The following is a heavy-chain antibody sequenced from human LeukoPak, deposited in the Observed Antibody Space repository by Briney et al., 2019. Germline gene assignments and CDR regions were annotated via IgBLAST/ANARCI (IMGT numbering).Heavy chain of an antibody. CDR2: INPSGGST. Sequence: GASVKVSCKASGYTFTSYYMHWVRQAPGQGLEWMGIINPSGGSTSYAQKFQGGVTMTRDTSTSTVYMEMSSLRSEDTAVYYCAREREVARQYIYYYYGMDVWGQGTTVTVS. V-gene: IGHV1-46*01. CDR3: AREREVARQYIYYYYGMDV. J-gene: IGHJ6*02. D-gene: IGHD5-12*01. CDR1: GYTFTSYY.